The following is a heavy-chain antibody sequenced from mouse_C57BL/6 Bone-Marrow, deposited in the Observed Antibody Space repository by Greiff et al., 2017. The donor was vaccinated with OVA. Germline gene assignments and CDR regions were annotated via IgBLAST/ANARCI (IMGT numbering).Heavy chain of an antibody. CDR2: IRNKANGYTT. CDR1: GFTFTDYY. Sequence: EVMLVESGGGLVQPGGSLSLSCAASGFTFTDYYMSWVRQPPGKALEWLGFIRNKANGYTTEYSASVKGRFTISRDNSQSILDLQMNALRAEDSATYYCASLYYYGSRDWYFDVWGTGTTVTVSS. V-gene: IGHV7-3*01. CDR3: ASLYYYGSRDWYFDV. J-gene: IGHJ1*03. D-gene: IGHD1-1*01.